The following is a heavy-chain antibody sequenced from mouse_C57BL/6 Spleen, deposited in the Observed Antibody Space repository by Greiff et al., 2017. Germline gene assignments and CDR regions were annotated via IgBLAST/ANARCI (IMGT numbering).Heavy chain of an antibody. CDR2: INPSSGYT. V-gene: IGHV1-4*01. CDR1: GYTFTSYT. CDR3: ARFYGRAMDY. D-gene: IGHD1-1*01. J-gene: IGHJ4*01. Sequence: QVQLKQSGAELARPGASVKMSCKASGYTFTSYTMHWVKQRPGQGLEWIGYINPSSGYTKYNQKFKDKATLTADKSSSTAYMQLSSLTSEDSAVYYCARFYGRAMDYWGQGTSVTVSS.